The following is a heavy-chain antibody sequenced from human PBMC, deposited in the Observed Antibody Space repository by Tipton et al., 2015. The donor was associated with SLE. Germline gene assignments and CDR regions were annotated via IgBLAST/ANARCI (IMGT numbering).Heavy chain of an antibody. Sequence: VQLVQSGGGLVQPGGSLRLSCAASGFNFWTSSMSWVRQAPGKGLEWVSAISGGIITTDYADSVKGQFTISRDNSKNTLYMQMNSLRAEDTAIYYCVRGSTSLDYWGQATLVTVSS. J-gene: IGHJ4*02. CDR2: ISGGIITT. D-gene: IGHD1-26*01. CDR3: VRGSTSLDY. V-gene: IGHV3-23*04. CDR1: GFNFWTSS.